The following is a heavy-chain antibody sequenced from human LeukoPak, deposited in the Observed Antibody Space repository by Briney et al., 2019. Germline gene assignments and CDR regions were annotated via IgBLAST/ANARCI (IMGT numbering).Heavy chain of an antibody. Sequence: PGGSLRLSCAASAFMFSRYSMNWVRQAPGKGLEWVSYISSSSSTIYYADSVKGRFTISRDNSKNTLYLQMNSLRAEDTAVYYCAKFTGYSNYYYYYMDVWGKGTTVTVSS. CDR3: AKFTGYSNYYYYYMDV. V-gene: IGHV3-48*01. CDR2: ISSSSSTI. D-gene: IGHD4-11*01. J-gene: IGHJ6*03. CDR1: AFMFSRYS.